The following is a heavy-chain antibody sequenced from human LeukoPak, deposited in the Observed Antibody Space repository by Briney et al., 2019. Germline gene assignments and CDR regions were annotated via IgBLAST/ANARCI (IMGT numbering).Heavy chain of an antibody. V-gene: IGHV4-4*02. CDR1: GGSISSSNW. D-gene: IGHD6-19*01. Sequence: SETLSLTCAVSGGSISSSNWWSWVRQPPGKGLEWIGDMYQSGSTSYNPSLKSRVTMSVDKSKNQFSLKLSSVTAADTAVYYCAGAVDGYYYYYGMEVWGQGTTVTVS. CDR2: MYQSGST. J-gene: IGHJ6*02. CDR3: AGAVDGYYYYYGMEV.